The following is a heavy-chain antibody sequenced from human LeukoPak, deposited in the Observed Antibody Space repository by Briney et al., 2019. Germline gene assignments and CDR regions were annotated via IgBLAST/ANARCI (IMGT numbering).Heavy chain of an antibody. Sequence: GGSLRLSCAASGFTFSSYAMSWLRQAPGKGLEWVSAISGSGGSTYYADSVKGRFSIARDNSKITLYLQMNSLRAEDTAVYYCAKCYSRWTPNDYWGQGTLVSVSS. CDR2: ISGSGGST. D-gene: IGHD6-13*01. CDR1: GFTFSSYA. J-gene: IGHJ4*02. V-gene: IGHV3-23*01. CDR3: AKCYSRWTPNDY.